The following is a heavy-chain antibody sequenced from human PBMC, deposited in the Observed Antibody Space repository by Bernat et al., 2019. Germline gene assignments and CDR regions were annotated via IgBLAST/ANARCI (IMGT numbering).Heavy chain of an antibody. V-gene: IGHV4-61*02. CDR3: ARDDVGVVGSVY. CDR1: GVSMSSGFYY. Sequence: QVQLQESGPGLVKPLQTLSLTCTVSGVSMSSGFYYWNWIRQPAGKGLEWIGRIPTSGSTNYNPSLKNRVTISIDTSKNQFSLKLRSVTAADTAVYYCARDDVGVVGSVYWGQGSLVTVSS. J-gene: IGHJ4*02. D-gene: IGHD2-15*01. CDR2: IPTSGST.